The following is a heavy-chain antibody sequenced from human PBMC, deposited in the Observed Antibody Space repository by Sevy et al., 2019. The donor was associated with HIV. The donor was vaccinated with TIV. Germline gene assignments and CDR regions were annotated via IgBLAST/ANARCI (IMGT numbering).Heavy chain of an antibody. CDR1: GFTFTSSA. D-gene: IGHD2-21*01. Sequence: ASVKVSCKASGFTFTSSAVQWVRQARGQRLEWVGWIVVGSGNTNYAQKFQERVTISRDMSTSTAYMELSRLRSEDTAVYYCAADPAGYSGRWDFFDYWGQGTLVTVSS. CDR2: IVVGSGNT. J-gene: IGHJ4*02. V-gene: IGHV1-58*01. CDR3: AADPAGYSGRWDFFDY.